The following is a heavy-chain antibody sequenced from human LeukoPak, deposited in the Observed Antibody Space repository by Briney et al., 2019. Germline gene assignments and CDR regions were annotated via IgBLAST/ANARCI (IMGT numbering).Heavy chain of an antibody. CDR1: GFTFSSYS. CDR2: ISSSSSYI. Sequence: PGGSLRLSRAASGFTFSSYSMNSVRQPPGKGLEWVTSISSSSSYIYYADSVKGRFTISRNNAKNSLCLQMNSLRAEDTAVYYCARAESGDDTLLLYYFDYWGQGALVTVSS. J-gene: IGHJ4*02. V-gene: IGHV3-21*01. CDR3: ARAESGDDTLLLYYFDY. D-gene: IGHD2-21*02.